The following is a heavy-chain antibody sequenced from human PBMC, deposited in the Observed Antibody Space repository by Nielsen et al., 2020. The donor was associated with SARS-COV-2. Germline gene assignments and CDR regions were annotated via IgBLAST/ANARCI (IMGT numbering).Heavy chain of an antibody. Sequence: WIRQPPGKGLEWVANIKQDGSNKYYADSVKGRFTISRDNSKNTLYLQMNSLRAEDTAVYYCAKGFYGSGIYAFDIWGQGTMVTVSS. CDR2: IKQDGSNK. V-gene: IGHV3-30*02. D-gene: IGHD3-10*01. CDR3: AKGFYGSGIYAFDI. J-gene: IGHJ3*02.